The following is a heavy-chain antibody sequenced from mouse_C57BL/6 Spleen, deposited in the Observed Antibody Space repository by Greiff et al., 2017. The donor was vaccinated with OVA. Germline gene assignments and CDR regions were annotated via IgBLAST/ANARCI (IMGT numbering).Heavy chain of an antibody. Sequence: VQLPQSGAELMKPGASVKLSCKATGYTFTGYWIEWVKQRPGHGLEWIGEILPGSGSTNYNEKFKGKATFTADTSSNTAYMQLSSLTTEDAAIDYCARGNYDYDDGSWFAYWGQGTLVTVSA. D-gene: IGHD2-4*01. CDR2: ILPGSGST. V-gene: IGHV1-9*01. CDR3: ARGNYDYDDGSWFAY. J-gene: IGHJ3*01. CDR1: GYTFTGYW.